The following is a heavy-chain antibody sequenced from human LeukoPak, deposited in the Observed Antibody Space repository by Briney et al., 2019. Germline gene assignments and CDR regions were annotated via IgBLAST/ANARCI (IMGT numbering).Heavy chain of an antibody. J-gene: IGHJ3*02. CDR3: ARDEGSGWPRSDAFDI. CDR1: GYTFTKYG. D-gene: IGHD6-19*01. Sequence: GASVKVSCKASGYTFTKYGITWVRQAPGQGLEWMGWISTYNGNTNYAQKLQGRATITADKSTSTAYMELSSLRSEDTAVYYCARDEGSGWPRSDAFDIWGQGTMVTVSS. V-gene: IGHV1-18*01. CDR2: ISTYNGNT.